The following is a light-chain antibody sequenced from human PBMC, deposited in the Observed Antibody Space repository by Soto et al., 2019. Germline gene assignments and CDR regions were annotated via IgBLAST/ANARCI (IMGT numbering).Light chain of an antibody. CDR2: DVS. J-gene: IGLJ2*01. CDR3: SSYTSSSTLV. Sequence: QSPLTQPASVSGSPGQSITISCTGTSSDVGGYNYVSWYQQHPGKAPKLMIYDVSNRPSGVSNRFSGSKSGNTASLTISGLQAEEEADYYCSSYTSSSTLVFGGGTKLTVL. V-gene: IGLV2-14*01. CDR1: SSDVGGYNY.